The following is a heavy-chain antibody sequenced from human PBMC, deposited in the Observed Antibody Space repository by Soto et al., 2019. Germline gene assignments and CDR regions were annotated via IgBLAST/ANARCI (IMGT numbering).Heavy chain of an antibody. D-gene: IGHD2-21*01. CDR3: ARHIAVSGTRGFDH. J-gene: IGHJ4*02. CDR1: GGSITSNW. V-gene: IGHV4-4*02. Sequence: QVQLQESGPGLMKPSGTLSLTCAVSGGSITSNWWSCVRQPPGKGLEWIAEIFHTGSANYNPSLMGRLTISMDKSRNHLSLNLNSVTAADTAVYYCARHIAVSGTRGFDHWGQGTLVTVSS. CDR2: IFHTGSA.